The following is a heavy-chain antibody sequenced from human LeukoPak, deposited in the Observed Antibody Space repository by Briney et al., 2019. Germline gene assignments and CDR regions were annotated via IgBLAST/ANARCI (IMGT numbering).Heavy chain of an antibody. Sequence: PSETLSLTCTVSGGSISTGTYYWSWIRQPAGKGLEWIGLIFTDGRTNYNPSLKSRVTISIDTSKNQFSLKLSSVTASDTAVYYCARAFDSRGYQHKGFDPWAQGTLVTVSS. V-gene: IGHV4-61*02. CDR2: IFTDGRT. D-gene: IGHD3-22*01. CDR1: GGSISTGTYY. CDR3: ARAFDSRGYQHKGFDP. J-gene: IGHJ5*02.